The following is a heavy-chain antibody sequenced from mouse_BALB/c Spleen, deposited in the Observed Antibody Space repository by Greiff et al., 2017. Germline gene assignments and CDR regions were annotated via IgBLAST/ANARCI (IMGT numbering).Heavy chain of an antibody. J-gene: IGHJ1*01. D-gene: IGHD1-3*01. CDR3: TRDITTSPEGYFDV. V-gene: IGHV5-6-4*01. CDR1: GFTFSSYT. Sequence: EVKVVESGGGLVKPGGSLKLSCAASGFTFSSYTMSWVRQTPEKRLEWVATISSGGSYTYYPDSVKGRFTISRDNAKNTLYLQMSSLKSEDTAMYYCTRDITTSPEGYFDVWGAGTTVTVSS. CDR2: ISSGGSYT.